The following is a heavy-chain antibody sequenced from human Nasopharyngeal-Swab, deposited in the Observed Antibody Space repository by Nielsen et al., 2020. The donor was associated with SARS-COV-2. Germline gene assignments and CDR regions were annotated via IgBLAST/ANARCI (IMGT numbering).Heavy chain of an antibody. J-gene: IGHJ4*02. Sequence: ASVKVSCKASGYTLSTYAMYWVRQDPGQRPEFMGWINAGKGNTIYSQKFQGRVRISRDTSANTVYMELNRLRSEDTAVYYCARVPAVAASRIDYWGQGTLVTVSS. D-gene: IGHD6-19*01. CDR1: GYTLSTYA. V-gene: IGHV1-3*01. CDR2: INAGKGNT. CDR3: ARVPAVAASRIDY.